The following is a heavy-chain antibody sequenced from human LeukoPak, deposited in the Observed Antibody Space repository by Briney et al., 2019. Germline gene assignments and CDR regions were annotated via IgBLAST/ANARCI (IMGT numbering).Heavy chain of an antibody. J-gene: IGHJ4*02. CDR1: GFTFSSYA. D-gene: IGHD3-22*01. CDR2: ISGNSGSV. V-gene: IGHV3-9*01. Sequence: PGGSLRLSCAASGFTFSSYAMHWVRQAPGKGLEWVSGISGNSGSVGYADSVKGRFTISRDNAKNSLYLQMNSLRAEDTALYYCAKDTGYYYDSSGSYYFDYWGQGTLVTVSS. CDR3: AKDTGYYYDSSGSYYFDY.